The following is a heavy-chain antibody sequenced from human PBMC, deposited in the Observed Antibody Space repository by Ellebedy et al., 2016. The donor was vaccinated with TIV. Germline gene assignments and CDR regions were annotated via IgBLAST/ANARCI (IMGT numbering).Heavy chain of an antibody. CDR3: ARILAYCGADCYSVTSWYQYYGLDV. D-gene: IGHD2-21*02. CDR1: GYTFTDYF. V-gene: IGHV1-2*02. J-gene: IGHJ6*02. Sequence: AASVKVSCKASGYTFTDYFIHWVRQAPGQGLEWMGWSNPNNGGTNYAQKFQGRVTMTRDTSISTAYMELSRLRSDATAVYYCARILAYCGADCYSVTSWYQYYGLDVWGQGTTVTVSS. CDR2: SNPNNGGT.